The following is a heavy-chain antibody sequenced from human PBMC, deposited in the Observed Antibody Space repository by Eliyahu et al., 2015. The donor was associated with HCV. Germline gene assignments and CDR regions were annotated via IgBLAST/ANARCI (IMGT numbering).Heavy chain of an antibody. CDR3: ARGITYYYDSSGYYFQY. D-gene: IGHD3-22*01. J-gene: IGHJ1*01. Sequence: EVQLVESGGDLVQPGGSLRLSCAASGFTFSNYWMSWVRQAPGKGLEWGANIKQDGSEKYYVDSVKGRFTVSRDNAKNSLFLQMNRLRSEDTAVYYCARGITYYYDSSGYYFQYWGQGTLVTVSS. CDR1: GFTFSNYW. CDR2: IKQDGSEK. V-gene: IGHV3-7*01.